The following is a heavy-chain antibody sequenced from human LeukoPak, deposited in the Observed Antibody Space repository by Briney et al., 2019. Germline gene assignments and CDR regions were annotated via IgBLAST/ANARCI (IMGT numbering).Heavy chain of an antibody. D-gene: IGHD6-19*01. CDR2: ISTDSRTT. CDR1: GLTFNTYS. V-gene: IGHV3-48*02. Sequence: PGGSLRLSCVASGLTFNTYSMNWVRQAPGKGLEWVSYISTDSRTTHYADSVKGRFTVSRDNAKNSLFLQMSSLRDEDTAIYYCSRGSQWLILWGHRSLVTGSS. CDR3: SRGSQWLIL. J-gene: IGHJ4*01.